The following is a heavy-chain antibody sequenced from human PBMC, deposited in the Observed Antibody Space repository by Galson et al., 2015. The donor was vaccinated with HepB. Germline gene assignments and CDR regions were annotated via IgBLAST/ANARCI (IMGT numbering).Heavy chain of an antibody. CDR1: GGTFSSYG. CDR3: VRDNMGRIAAAVPNWFDP. V-gene: IGHV1-69*13. J-gene: IGHJ5*02. Sequence: SVKVSCKASGGTFSSYGISWVRQAPGQGLEWMGGIIPTFGIANYAQKFQGRVTITADESTSTAYMELSSLRSEDTAGYYCVRDNMGRIAAAVPNWFDPWGQGTPVTVSS. CDR2: IIPTFGIA. D-gene: IGHD6-13*01.